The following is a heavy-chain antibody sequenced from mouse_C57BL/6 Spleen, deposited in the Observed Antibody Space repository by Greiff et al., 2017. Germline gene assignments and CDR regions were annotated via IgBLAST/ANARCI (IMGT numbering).Heavy chain of an antibody. Sequence: QVQLQQPGAELVMPGASVKLSCKASGYTFTSYWMHWVKQRPGQGLEWIGEIDPSDSYTNYNQKFKGKSTLTVDKSSSTAYMQLSSLTSEDSAVYYCARGGDYWGQCTTLTVSS. CDR2: IDPSDSYT. J-gene: IGHJ2*01. V-gene: IGHV1-69*01. CDR1: GYTFTSYW. CDR3: ARGGDY.